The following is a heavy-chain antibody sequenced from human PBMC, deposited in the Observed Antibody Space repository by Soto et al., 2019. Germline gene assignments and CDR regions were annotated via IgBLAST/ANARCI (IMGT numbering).Heavy chain of an antibody. V-gene: IGHV3-30*18. J-gene: IGHJ6*02. Sequence: GGSLRLSCAASGFTFSSYGMHWVRQAPGKGLEWVAVISYDGSNKYYADSVKGRFTISRDNSKNTLYLQMNSPRAEDTAVYYCAKDTELRYYYYGMDVWGQGTTVTVSS. CDR3: AKDTELRYYYYGMDV. CDR2: ISYDGSNK. D-gene: IGHD3-16*01. CDR1: GFTFSSYG.